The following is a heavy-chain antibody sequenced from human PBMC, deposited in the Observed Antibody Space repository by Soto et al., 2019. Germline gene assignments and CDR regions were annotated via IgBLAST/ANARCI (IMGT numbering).Heavy chain of an antibody. V-gene: IGHV3-30-3*01. CDR1: GFTFSSHP. D-gene: IGHD1-7*01. CDR2: ISYDGNNR. J-gene: IGHJ6*01. CDR3: ARDRGERITGTTTWNYDYGMDV. Sequence: QVQLVESGGGVVQPGTSLRLSCAASGFTFSSHPMHWVRQAPGKGLEWVAVISYDGNNRYYVDSVKGRFTISRDNSKKTLYMEMNSLRAEDTAVYYCARDRGERITGTTTWNYDYGMDVW.